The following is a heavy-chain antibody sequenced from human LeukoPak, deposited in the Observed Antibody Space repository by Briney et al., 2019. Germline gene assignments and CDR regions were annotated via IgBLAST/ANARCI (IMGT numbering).Heavy chain of an antibody. CDR2: ISPNSGGT. CDR1: GYTFTNYG. J-gene: IGHJ3*01. CDR3: ARDDADIVVVVAATPSV. Sequence: ASVKVSCKGSGYTFTNYGIIWVRHPPGQGLEWMCRISPNSGGTNYAQKFQGRVTMTRDTSISTAYMELSRLRSDDTAVYYCARDDADIVVVVAATPSVWGQGTMVTVSS. D-gene: IGHD2-15*01. V-gene: IGHV1-2*02.